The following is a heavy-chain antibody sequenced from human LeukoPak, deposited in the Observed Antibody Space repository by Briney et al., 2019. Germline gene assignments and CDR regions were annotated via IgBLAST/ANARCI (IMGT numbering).Heavy chain of an antibody. V-gene: IGHV3-72*01. J-gene: IGHJ4*02. D-gene: IGHD6-13*01. Sequence: PGGSLRLSCAASGFIFSDHYMDWVRQAPGKGLEWVGRTRNEANIYTTKYAASVKGRFTISRDDSKNSLYLQMSSLKTEDTAVYYCARVNSSSWYYFDYWGQGTLVTVSS. CDR3: ARVNSSSWYYFDY. CDR2: TRNEANIYTT. CDR1: GFIFSDHY.